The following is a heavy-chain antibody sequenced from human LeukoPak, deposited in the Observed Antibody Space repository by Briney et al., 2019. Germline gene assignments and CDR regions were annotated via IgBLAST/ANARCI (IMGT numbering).Heavy chain of an antibody. Sequence: GGSLRLSCAASGFTFSSYAMSWVRQAPGKGLEWVANIKQDGSEKYYVDSVKGRFTISRDNAKKSLYLQMNSLRAEDTAVYYCARALGYCSGGSCYSRYWGQGTLVTVSS. J-gene: IGHJ4*02. V-gene: IGHV3-7*01. D-gene: IGHD2-15*01. CDR1: GFTFSSYA. CDR2: IKQDGSEK. CDR3: ARALGYCSGGSCYSRY.